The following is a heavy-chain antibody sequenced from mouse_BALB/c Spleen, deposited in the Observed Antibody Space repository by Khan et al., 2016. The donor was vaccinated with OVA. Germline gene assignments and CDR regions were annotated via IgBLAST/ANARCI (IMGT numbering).Heavy chain of an antibody. Sequence: QVQLQQSGLELVNPGASVKMSCKASGDTFISYYIHWVKQRPGQGLEWIGWIYPGDGRTKYNEKFKGKTTLTADKSSSTAYMLLSSLTSEDSAIYFCAISYYGSFWYFDFWGAGTIVTVSS. J-gene: IGHJ1*01. CDR1: GDTFISYY. CDR2: IYPGDGRT. D-gene: IGHD1-1*01. CDR3: AISYYGSFWYFDF. V-gene: IGHV1S56*01.